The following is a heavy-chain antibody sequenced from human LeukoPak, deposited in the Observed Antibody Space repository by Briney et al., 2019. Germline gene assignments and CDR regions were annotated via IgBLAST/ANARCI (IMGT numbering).Heavy chain of an antibody. CDR2: IYWDDDK. D-gene: IGHD6-19*01. CDR1: GFSLSTSGVG. Sequence: SGPTLVKPTQTLTLTCTFSGFSLSTSGVGVGWIRQPPGKALEWLALIYWDDDKRYSPSLKSRLTITKDTSKDQVVLTMTNMDPVDTATYYCAHTLRYSSRLETYWYFDLWGRGTLVTVSS. CDR3: AHTLRYSSRLETYWYFDL. V-gene: IGHV2-5*02. J-gene: IGHJ2*01.